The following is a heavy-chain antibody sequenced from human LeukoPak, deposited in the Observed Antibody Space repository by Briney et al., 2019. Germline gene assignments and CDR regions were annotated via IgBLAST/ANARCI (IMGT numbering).Heavy chain of an antibody. CDR1: GFGFSDYA. J-gene: IGHJ4*02. CDR2: ISSSSGSI. D-gene: IGHD3-16*01. CDR3: TGGDTYARGLDS. Sequence: RSGGSLRLSCAASGFGFSDYAMNWVRQAPGKGLEWLALISSSSGSIYYGDSVKGRFTISRDNAKRSVFLEMNSLRGEDTAVYYCTGGDTYARGLDSWGQGTLVTVSS. V-gene: IGHV3-48*04.